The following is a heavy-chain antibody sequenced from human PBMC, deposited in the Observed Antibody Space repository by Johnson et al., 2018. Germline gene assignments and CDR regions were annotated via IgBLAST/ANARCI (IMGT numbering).Heavy chain of an antibody. CDR3: ARDAVVVVTPIHAFDI. D-gene: IGHD2-15*01. Sequence: QVQLQESGPGLVKPSETLSLTCTVSGGSISSYYWSWIRQPPGKGLEWIGFIYYSGSTNYNAPLKSRVTTSLDTSNNQFSLKLNSVTAADTAVYYCARDAVVVVTPIHAFDIWGQGTLVTVSS. J-gene: IGHJ3*02. CDR1: GGSISSYY. CDR2: IYYSGST. V-gene: IGHV4-59*01.